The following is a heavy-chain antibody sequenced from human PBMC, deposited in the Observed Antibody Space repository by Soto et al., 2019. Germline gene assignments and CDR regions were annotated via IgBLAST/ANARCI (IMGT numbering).Heavy chain of an antibody. Sequence: ASVKVSCKASGYTFTSYGISWVRQAPGERLEWMGWINAYNGNTKYSQKFQGRVTITTDTSASTAYMELRSLRSDDTAVYYCARSIVVVPAAILDWCAFEIWGQGTMVTVSS. J-gene: IGHJ3*02. V-gene: IGHV1-18*01. CDR2: INAYNGNT. CDR3: ARSIVVVPAAILDWCAFEI. D-gene: IGHD2-2*01. CDR1: GYTFTSYG.